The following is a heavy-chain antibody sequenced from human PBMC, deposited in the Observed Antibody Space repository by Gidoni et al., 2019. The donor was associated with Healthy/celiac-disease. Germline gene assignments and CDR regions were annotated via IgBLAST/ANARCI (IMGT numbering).Heavy chain of an antibody. CDR3: AREGYYDSSGYFPQSGAPPPFDY. Sequence: QVQLQESGPGLVKPSETLSLTCTVSGGSISSSSWSWIRQPPGKGLEWIGYIYYSGSTNYNPSLKSRVTISVDTSKNQFSLKLSSVTAADTAVYYCAREGYYDSSGYFPQSGAPPPFDYWGQGTLVTVSS. J-gene: IGHJ4*02. CDR1: GGSISSSS. V-gene: IGHV4-59*01. CDR2: IYYSGST. D-gene: IGHD3-22*01.